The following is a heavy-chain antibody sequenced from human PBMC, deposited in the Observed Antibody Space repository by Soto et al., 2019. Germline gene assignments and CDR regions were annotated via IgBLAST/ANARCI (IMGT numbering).Heavy chain of an antibody. D-gene: IGHD4-17*01. Sequence: SETLSLTCTVSGGSISSYYLSWIRQPPGKGLEWIGYIYYSGSTNYNPSLKSRVTISVDTSKNQFSLKLSSVTAADTAVYYCARDYGDSYFDYWGQGTLVTVSS. J-gene: IGHJ4*02. CDR3: ARDYGDSYFDY. V-gene: IGHV4-59*01. CDR1: GGSISSYY. CDR2: IYYSGST.